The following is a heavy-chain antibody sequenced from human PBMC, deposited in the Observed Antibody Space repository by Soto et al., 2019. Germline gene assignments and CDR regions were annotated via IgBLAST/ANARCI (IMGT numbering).Heavy chain of an antibody. Sequence: GASVKFSCKTSGYIFTDYYIHWVRQAPGQGLEWMGYINPKTGGTTYAQKFQGWVTITRDTSVSTAYIDLSSLKFNDTAVYSCARDQGNSSSWPIDFWGQGTVVTVSS. V-gene: IGHV1-2*04. CDR1: GYIFTDYY. CDR3: ARDQGNSSSWPIDF. CDR2: INPKTGGT. D-gene: IGHD6-13*01. J-gene: IGHJ4*02.